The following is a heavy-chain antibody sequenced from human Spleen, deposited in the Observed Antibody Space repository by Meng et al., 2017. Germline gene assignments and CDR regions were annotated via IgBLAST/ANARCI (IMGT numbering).Heavy chain of an antibody. CDR1: GGSFSGYY. CDR3: ARDLRLGFYYYYGMDV. D-gene: IGHD3-16*01. Sequence: SETLSLTCAVYGGSFSGYYWSWIRQPPGKGLEWIGEINHSGSTNYNPSLKSRVTISVDTSKNQFSLKLSSVTAADTAVYYCARDLRLGFYYYYGMDVWGQGTTATVSS. V-gene: IGHV4-34*01. J-gene: IGHJ6*02. CDR2: INHSGST.